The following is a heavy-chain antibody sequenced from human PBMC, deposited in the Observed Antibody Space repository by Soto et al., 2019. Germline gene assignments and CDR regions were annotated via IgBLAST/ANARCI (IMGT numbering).Heavy chain of an antibody. D-gene: IGHD3-3*01. CDR2: IYYSGST. CDR1: GGSISSYY. V-gene: IGHV4-59*01. Sequence: PSETLSLTCTVSGGSISSYYWSWIRQPPGKGLEWIGYIYYSGSTNYNPSLKSRVTISVDTSKNQFSLKLSSVTAADTAVYYCARVRRLRFLEVMDVWGQGTTVTVS. CDR3: ARVRRLRFLEVMDV. J-gene: IGHJ6*02.